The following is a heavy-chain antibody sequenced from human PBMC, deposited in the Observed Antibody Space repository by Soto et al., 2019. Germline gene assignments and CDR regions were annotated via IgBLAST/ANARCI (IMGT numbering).Heavy chain of an antibody. V-gene: IGHV3-73*01. J-gene: IGHJ4*02. Sequence: GGSLRLSCAASGFIFSGSAVHWVRQASGKGLEWVGRIRSKANSYATAYAASVKGRFTISRDDSENTAYLQMNSLKTEDTAVYYCATTDGDFTAYWGQGTLVTVSS. CDR3: ATTDGDFTAY. CDR2: IRSKANSYAT. CDR1: GFIFSGSA. D-gene: IGHD4-17*01.